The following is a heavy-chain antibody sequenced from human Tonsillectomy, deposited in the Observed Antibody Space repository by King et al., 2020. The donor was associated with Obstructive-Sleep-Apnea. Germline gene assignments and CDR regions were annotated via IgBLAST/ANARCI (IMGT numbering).Heavy chain of an antibody. CDR3: ARAQGLLTDHFDS. V-gene: IGHV1-24*01. D-gene: IGHD3-22*01. CDR2: IDPEDGET. Sequence: QLVQSAAEVKKPGASVKVSCKVSGYALTDLSMHWVRQAPGKGLEWMGSIDPEDGETMFAQKFRGRVAMTEDTSTDTAYMELSSLRSEDTAVYYCARAQGLLTDHFDSWGQGTLVTVSS. CDR1: GYALTDLS. J-gene: IGHJ4*02.